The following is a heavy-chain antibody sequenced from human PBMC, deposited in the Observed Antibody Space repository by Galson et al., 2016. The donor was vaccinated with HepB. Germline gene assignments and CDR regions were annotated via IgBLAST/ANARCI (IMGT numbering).Heavy chain of an antibody. J-gene: IGHJ6*02. CDR2: IYYSGNT. Sequence: LSLTCTASGGSISTYYWIWIRQPPGKGLEWIGYIYYSGNTNYNPSLKSRVTISIDTSKNQFSLNLSSVTAADTAMYYCAREAVGYSTSGTPPYGMDVWGQGTTVTVSS. D-gene: IGHD3-10*01. V-gene: IGHV4-59*01. CDR3: AREAVGYSTSGTPPYGMDV. CDR1: GGSISTYY.